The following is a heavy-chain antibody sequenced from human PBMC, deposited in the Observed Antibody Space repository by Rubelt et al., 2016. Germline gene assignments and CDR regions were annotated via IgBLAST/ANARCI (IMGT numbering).Heavy chain of an antibody. Sequence: QVQLQESGPGLVKPSETLSLACTVSGDSSTAYSWSWIRQPPGKGLEWIGEIFHTGSTTYNPSLKSRVTISVDTSKNKFSLKLGLVTAAGTAVYYCAELVNLRGVSNLYFDYWGQGTLVTVSS. J-gene: IGHJ4*02. CDR2: IFHTGST. CDR1: GDSSTAYS. D-gene: IGHD3-10*01. V-gene: IGHV4-59*12. CDR3: AELVNLRGVSNLYFDY.